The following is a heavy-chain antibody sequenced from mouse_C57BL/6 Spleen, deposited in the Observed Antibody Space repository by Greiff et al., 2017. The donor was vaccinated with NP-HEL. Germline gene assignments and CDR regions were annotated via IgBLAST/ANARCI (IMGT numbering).Heavy chain of an antibody. Sequence: EVKVEESGPGLVKPSQSLSLTCSVTGYSITSGYYWNWIRQFPGNKLEWMGYISYDGSNNYNPSLKNRISITRDTSKNQFFLKLNSVTTEDTATYYCARAKDYGSSLDYWGQGTTLPVSS. D-gene: IGHD1-1*01. V-gene: IGHV3-6*01. CDR2: ISYDGSN. CDR1: GYSITSGYY. CDR3: ARAKDYGSSLDY. J-gene: IGHJ2*01.